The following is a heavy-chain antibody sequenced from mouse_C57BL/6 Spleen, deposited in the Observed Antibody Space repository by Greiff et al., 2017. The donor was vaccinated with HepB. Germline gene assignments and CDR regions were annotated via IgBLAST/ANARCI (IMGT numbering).Heavy chain of an antibody. CDR1: GYAFSSYW. Sequence: VQLQQSGAELVKPGASVKISCKASGYAFSSYWMNWVKQRPGKGLEWIGQIYPGDGDTNYNGKFKGKATLTADTSSSTAYMQLSSLTSEDSAVYFCARMVGAQATDYAMDYWGQGTSVTVSS. D-gene: IGHD3-2*02. V-gene: IGHV1-80*01. CDR2: IYPGDGDT. CDR3: ARMVGAQATDYAMDY. J-gene: IGHJ4*01.